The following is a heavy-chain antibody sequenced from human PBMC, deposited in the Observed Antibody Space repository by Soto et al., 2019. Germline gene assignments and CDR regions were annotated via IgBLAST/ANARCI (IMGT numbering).Heavy chain of an antibody. V-gene: IGHV1-69*06. CDR3: ARDCGGSCSLYYYYGMDV. CDR2: IIPIFGTA. Sequence: QVQLVQSGAEVKKPGSSVKVSCKASGGTFSSYAISWVRQAPGQGLEWMGGIIPIFGTANYAQKFQGRVTITADKATSTAYMELSSLRSEDTAVYYCARDCGGSCSLYYYYGMDVWGQGTTVTVSS. J-gene: IGHJ6*02. CDR1: GGTFSSYA. D-gene: IGHD2-15*01.